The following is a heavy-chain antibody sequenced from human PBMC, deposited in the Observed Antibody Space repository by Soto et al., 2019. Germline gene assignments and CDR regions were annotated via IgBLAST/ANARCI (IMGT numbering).Heavy chain of an antibody. V-gene: IGHV3-21*01. D-gene: IGHD3-10*01. Sequence: EVQLVESGGGLVKPGRSLRLSCISSGFTFRTYTMNWVRQAPGKGLEWVSGIRGFSPYTFYAESVRGRFTISRDNAKNSLFLQMDSLRAEDTAVYYCARDRGYDAHDYYYNAMDVWGQGTTVTVSS. CDR1: GFTFRTYT. CDR3: ARDRGYDAHDYYYNAMDV. J-gene: IGHJ6*02. CDR2: IRGFSPYT.